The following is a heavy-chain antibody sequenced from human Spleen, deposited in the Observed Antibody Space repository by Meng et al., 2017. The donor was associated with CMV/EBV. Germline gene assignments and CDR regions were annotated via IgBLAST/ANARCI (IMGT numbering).Heavy chain of an antibody. D-gene: IGHD3-22*01. CDR3: ARGNYYDSSGYYYFDY. V-gene: IGHV4-34*01. Sequence: QLQPWGAGLLKPSETLSLTCAVYGGSFSGYYWSWIRQPPGKGLEWIGEINHSGSTNYNPSLKSRVTISVDTSKNQFSLKLSSVTAADTAVYYCARGNYYDSSGYYYFDYWGQGTLVTVSS. CDR2: INHSGST. J-gene: IGHJ4*02. CDR1: GGSFSGYY.